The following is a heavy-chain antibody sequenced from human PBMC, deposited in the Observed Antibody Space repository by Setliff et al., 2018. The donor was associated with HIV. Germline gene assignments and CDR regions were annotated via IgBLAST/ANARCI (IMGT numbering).Heavy chain of an antibody. CDR1: GGSISNGYYY. D-gene: IGHD2-21*02. J-gene: IGHJ4*02. Sequence: SETLSLTCTVSGGSISNGYYYWSWIRQPAGKGLEWIGHIYTSGSTNYNPSLRSRVTISVDTSKNHFSLRLSSVTAADTAVYYCARGEFYCGTDCYWSSFDYWGQGILVTVSS. V-gene: IGHV4-61*09. CDR2: IYTSGST. CDR3: ARGEFYCGTDCYWSSFDY.